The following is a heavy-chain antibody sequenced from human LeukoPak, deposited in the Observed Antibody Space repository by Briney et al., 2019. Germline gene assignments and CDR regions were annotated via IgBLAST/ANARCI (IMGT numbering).Heavy chain of an antibody. D-gene: IGHD3-3*01. V-gene: IGHV3-66*01. CDR1: GLTVSSTY. Sequence: PGGSLRLSCAASGLTVSSTYMSWVRQTPGKGLEWVSVIYNGGSTYYADSVKGRFTISRDNSKNTLYLQMNSLRAEDTAVYYCARDLLEWYFDYWGQGTLVTVSS. J-gene: IGHJ4*02. CDR3: ARDLLEWYFDY. CDR2: IYNGGST.